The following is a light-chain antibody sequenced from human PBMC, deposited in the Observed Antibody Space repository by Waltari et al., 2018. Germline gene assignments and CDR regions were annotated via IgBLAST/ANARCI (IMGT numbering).Light chain of an antibody. V-gene: IGLV2-23*01. J-gene: IGLJ2*01. CDR3: CSYAGGSRVI. CDR1: KHDIGPYNF. Sequence: QSALTQPASLSWSPGQSLAISSAGPKHDIGPYNFVSWFQQFPGQAPNLIVSEATKRPSGVSYRFSGSKSGNTASLAISGLQAEDEADYYCCSYAGGSRVIFGGGTKLTVL. CDR2: EAT.